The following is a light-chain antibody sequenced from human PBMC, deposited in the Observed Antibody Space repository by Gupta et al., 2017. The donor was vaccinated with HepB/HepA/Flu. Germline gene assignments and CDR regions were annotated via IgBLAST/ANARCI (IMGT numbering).Light chain of an antibody. CDR3: GTWDSSLSAVV. CDR1: SSNIGANY. V-gene: IGLV1-51*02. J-gene: IGLJ2*01. CDR2: ETK. Sequence: QSVLTQPPSVSAAPGQKVTISFSGSSSNIGANYVSWYQQLPGTAPKVVTYETKKRPSGIPDRFSGSKSGTSATLGITGLQTGDEADYYCGTWDSSLSAVVFGGGTKLTVL.